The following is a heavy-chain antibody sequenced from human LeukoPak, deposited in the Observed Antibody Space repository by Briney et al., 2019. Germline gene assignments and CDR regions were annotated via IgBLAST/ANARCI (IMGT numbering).Heavy chain of an antibody. V-gene: IGHV4-61*02. CDR3: ARDPVTIGWSHFDY. J-gene: IGHJ4*02. CDR2: IYTSGST. CDR1: GGSISSGGYY. Sequence: SETLSLTCTVSGGSISSGGYYWSWIRQPAGKGLEWIGRIYTSGSTNYNPSLKSRVTMSVDTSKNQFSLKLSSVTAADTAVYYCARDPVTIGWSHFDYWGQGTLVTVSS. D-gene: IGHD2-15*01.